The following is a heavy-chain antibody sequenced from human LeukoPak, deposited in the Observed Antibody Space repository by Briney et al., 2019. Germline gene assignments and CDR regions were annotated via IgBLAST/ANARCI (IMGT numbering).Heavy chain of an antibody. J-gene: IGHJ4*02. CDR3: AREGVVVPAAFDY. D-gene: IGHD2-2*01. V-gene: IGHV4-31*03. Sequence: PSQTLSLTCTVSGGSISSGGYYWSWIRQHPGKGLEWIGYIYYSGSTYYNPSLKSRVTISVDTSKNQFSLKLSSATAADTAVYYCAREGVVVPAAFDYWGQGTLVTVSS. CDR1: GGSISSGGYY. CDR2: IYYSGST.